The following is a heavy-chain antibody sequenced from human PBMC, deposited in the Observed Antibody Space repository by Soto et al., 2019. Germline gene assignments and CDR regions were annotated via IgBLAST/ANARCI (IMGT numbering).Heavy chain of an antibody. CDR3: TSAGQYCTSTTCKAY. CDR1: GFGFTNSW. J-gene: IGHJ4*02. V-gene: IGHV3-15*07. CDR2: IKSKNDGGTT. Sequence: EVQVVESGGGLVKPGGSLRLSCAASGFGFTNSWMNWVRQAPGKGLEWVGRIKSKNDGGTTDYAAPVQGRFTISRDDSKTPIYLQMNSLKTEDTAVYYCTSAGQYCTSTTCKAYWGQGTPVTVSS. D-gene: IGHD2-2*01.